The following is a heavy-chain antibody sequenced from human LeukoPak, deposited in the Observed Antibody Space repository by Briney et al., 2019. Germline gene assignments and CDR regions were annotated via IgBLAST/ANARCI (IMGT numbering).Heavy chain of an antibody. J-gene: IGHJ6*03. CDR1: GGSISSSSYY. Sequence: SETLSLTCTVYGGSISSSSYYWGWIRQPPGKGLEWIGSIYYSGSTYYNPSLKSRVTISVDTSKNQFSLKLSSVTAADTAVYYCARRSPSGYYYMDVWGKGTTVTVSS. V-gene: IGHV4-39*01. CDR3: ARRSPSGYYYMDV. CDR2: IYYSGST.